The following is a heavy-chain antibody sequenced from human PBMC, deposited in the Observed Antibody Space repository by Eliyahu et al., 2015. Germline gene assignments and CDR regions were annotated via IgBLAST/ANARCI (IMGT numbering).Heavy chain of an antibody. V-gene: IGHV3-49*04. D-gene: IGHD4-23*01. CDR3: IRDDYGGNIFVGAFDV. J-gene: IGHJ3*01. CDR1: GFNFGXYA. CDR2: XASKALGERT. Sequence: TASGFNFGXYAXTWVRQAPGKGXEWVGFXASKALGERTEYAASVRGRFFISRDDSKNIAYLQMNSLKSEDTAVYYCIRDDYGGNIFVGAFDVWGQGTMVTVSS.